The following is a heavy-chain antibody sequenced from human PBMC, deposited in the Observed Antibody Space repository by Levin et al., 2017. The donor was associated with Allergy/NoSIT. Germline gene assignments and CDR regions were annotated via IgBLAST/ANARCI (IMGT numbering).Heavy chain of an antibody. D-gene: IGHD3-10*01. CDR3: ARVITMVRGLITLDIYGMDV. J-gene: IGHJ6*02. V-gene: IGHV3-21*06. CDR1: GFTFRTYI. CDR2: ISSSSSHI. Sequence: GGSLRLSCAGSGFTFRTYIMNWVRQAPGKGLEWVSSISSSSSHIYYADSVKGRFTIPRDNAKNSPYLQMNSLRAEDTAMYYCARVITMVRGLITLDIYGMDVWGQGTTVTVS.